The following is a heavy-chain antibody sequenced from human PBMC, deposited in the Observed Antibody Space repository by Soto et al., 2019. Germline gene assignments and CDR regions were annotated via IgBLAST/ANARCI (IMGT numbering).Heavy chain of an antibody. CDR1: GGSISSSNW. CDR3: ARDRYDSSGYVIIHAFDI. CDR2: IYHSGST. J-gene: IGHJ3*02. Sequence: PSETLSLTCAVSGGSISSSNWWSWVRQPPGKGLEWIGEIYHSGSTNYNPSLKSRVTISVDKSKNQFSLKLSSVTAADTAVYYCARDRYDSSGYVIIHAFDIWGQGTMVTVSS. V-gene: IGHV4-4*02. D-gene: IGHD3-22*01.